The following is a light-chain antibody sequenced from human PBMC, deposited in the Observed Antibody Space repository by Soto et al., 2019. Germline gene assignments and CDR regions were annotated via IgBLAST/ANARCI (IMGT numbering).Light chain of an antibody. CDR3: QQYGSYSPWT. CDR1: QSIGSW. CDR2: KAS. V-gene: IGKV1-5*03. Sequence: DIQMTQSPTTLSASVGDRVTITCRASQSIGSWLAWYQQKPGKAPKLLIYKASTLESGVPSRFSGSGSGTEFILTISSLQPGDFASYYCQQYGSYSPWTFGQGTKVEIK. J-gene: IGKJ1*01.